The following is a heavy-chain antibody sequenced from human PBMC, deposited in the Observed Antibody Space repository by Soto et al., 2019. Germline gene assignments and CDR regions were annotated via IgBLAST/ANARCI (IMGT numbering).Heavy chain of an antibody. CDR2: IKPDGSAT. Sequence: GGSLRLSCAASGFTFSSAWMTWVRQAPGKGLEWVAIIKPDGSATDYVDSVKGRFAISRDNGENSLYLQMNSLTVEDTAMYYCARDSHYATYDFWGQGTLVTVS. CDR1: GFTFSSAW. J-gene: IGHJ4*02. CDR3: ARDSHYATYDF. V-gene: IGHV3-7*01. D-gene: IGHD4-4*01.